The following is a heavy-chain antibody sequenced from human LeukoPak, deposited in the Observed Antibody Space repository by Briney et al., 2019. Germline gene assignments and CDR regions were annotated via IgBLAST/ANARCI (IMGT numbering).Heavy chain of an antibody. V-gene: IGHV1-69*04. CDR2: IIPILGIA. J-gene: IGHJ6*02. CDR3: AREERGWSGYYNYYCYGMDV. Sequence: SVKVSCKASGGTFSSYAISWVRQAPGQGLEWMGRIIPILGIANYAQKFQGRVTITADKSTSTAYMQLSSLRSEDTAVYYCAREERGWSGYYNYYCYGMDVWGQGTTVTV. CDR1: GGTFSSYA. D-gene: IGHD3-3*01.